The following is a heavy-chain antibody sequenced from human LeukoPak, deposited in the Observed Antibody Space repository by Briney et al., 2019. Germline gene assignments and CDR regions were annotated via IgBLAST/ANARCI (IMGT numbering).Heavy chain of an antibody. CDR1: GFAFRSYP. Sequence: PGGSLRLSCAASGFAFRSYPMNWVRQAPGKGPEWVSYISTTGSTIYYSDSVKGRFTISRDNAKNSLYLQMNSLRVEDTAVYYCARDYQFLNAFDVWGQGTMVTVSS. CDR2: ISTTGSTI. D-gene: IGHD2-2*01. CDR3: ARDYQFLNAFDV. V-gene: IGHV3-48*01. J-gene: IGHJ3*01.